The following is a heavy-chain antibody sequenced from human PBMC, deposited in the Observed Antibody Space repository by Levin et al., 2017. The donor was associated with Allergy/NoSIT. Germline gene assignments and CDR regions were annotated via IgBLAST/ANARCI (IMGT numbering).Heavy chain of an antibody. V-gene: IGHV4-59*08. Sequence: PSETLSLTCTVSGGSISSYYWSWIRQPPGKGLEWIGYIYYSGSTNYNPSLKSRVTISVDTSKNQFSLKLSSVTAADTAVYYCARSNTYYYDSSGYYSAAHDAFDIWGQGTMVTVSS. CDR3: ARSNTYYYDSSGYYSAAHDAFDI. CDR1: GGSISSYY. CDR2: IYYSGST. D-gene: IGHD3-22*01. J-gene: IGHJ3*02.